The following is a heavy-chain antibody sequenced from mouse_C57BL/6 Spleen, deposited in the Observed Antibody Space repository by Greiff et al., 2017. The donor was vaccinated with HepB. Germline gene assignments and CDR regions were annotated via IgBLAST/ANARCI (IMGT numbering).Heavy chain of an antibody. CDR3: TRNDGPYYYAMDY. V-gene: IGHV1-15*01. J-gene: IGHJ4*01. CDR2: IDPETGGT. CDR1: GYTFTDYE. D-gene: IGHD2-3*01. Sequence: QVQLKQSGAELVRPGASVTLSCKASGYTFTDYEMHWVKQTPVHGLEWIGAIDPETGGTAYNQKCKGKAILTADKSSSTAYMELRSLTSEDSAVYDCTRNDGPYYYAMDYWGQGTSVTVSS.